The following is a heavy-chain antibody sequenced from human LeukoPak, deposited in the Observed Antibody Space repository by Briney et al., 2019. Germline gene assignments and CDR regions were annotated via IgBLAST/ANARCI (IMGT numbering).Heavy chain of an antibody. CDR1: GGSISSYY. CDR2: IYDSGST. CDR3: ASLTTADAFDI. Sequence: TRSETLSLTCTVSGGSISSYYWSWIRQPPGKGLEWIGYIYDSGSTNYNPSLKSRVTISVDTSKNQFSLKLSSVTAADTAVFYCASLTTADAFDIWGQGTMVTVSS. J-gene: IGHJ3*02. V-gene: IGHV4-59*01. D-gene: IGHD3-22*01.